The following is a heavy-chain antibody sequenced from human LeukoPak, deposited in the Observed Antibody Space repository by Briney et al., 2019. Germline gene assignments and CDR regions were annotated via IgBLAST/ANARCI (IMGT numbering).Heavy chain of an antibody. Sequence: GASVKVSCKASGYTFTGYYMHWVRQAPGQGLEWMGWINPNSGGTNYAQKFQGRVTMTRDTSISTAYMELSRLRSDYTAVYYCARAGDITIFGVVITGPNDYWGQGTLVTVSS. V-gene: IGHV1-2*02. CDR1: GYTFTGYY. J-gene: IGHJ4*02. D-gene: IGHD3-3*01. CDR2: INPNSGGT. CDR3: ARAGDITIFGVVITGPNDY.